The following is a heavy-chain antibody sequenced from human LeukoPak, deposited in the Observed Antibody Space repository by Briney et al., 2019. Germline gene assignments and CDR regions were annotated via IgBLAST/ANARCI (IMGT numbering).Heavy chain of an antibody. V-gene: IGHV3-74*01. CDR1: GLAFSAYK. J-gene: IGHJ4*02. Sequence: GGSMRLSCAASGLAFSAYKMHWVRQAPRKGLVWVSRISTDGYTTDYADFVQGRFTASRDNTKNTWSPEMNSLRAEDTAVYYCVVGGSPGYWGQGTLVTVSS. CDR3: VVGGSPGY. CDR2: ISTDGYTT. D-gene: IGHD2-15*01.